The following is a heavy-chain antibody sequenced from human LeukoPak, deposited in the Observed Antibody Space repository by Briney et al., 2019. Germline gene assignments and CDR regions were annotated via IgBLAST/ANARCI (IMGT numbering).Heavy chain of an antibody. D-gene: IGHD5-18*01. Sequence: PSETLSLTCAVYGGSFSGYYWSWIRQPPGKGLEWIGEINHSGSTNYNPSLKSRVTISVDTSKNQFSLKLSSVTAADTAVYYCARGRLGYSYGYYYYMDVWGKGTTVTVSS. V-gene: IGHV4-34*01. CDR1: GGSFSGYY. CDR3: ARGRLGYSYGYYYYMDV. CDR2: INHSGST. J-gene: IGHJ6*03.